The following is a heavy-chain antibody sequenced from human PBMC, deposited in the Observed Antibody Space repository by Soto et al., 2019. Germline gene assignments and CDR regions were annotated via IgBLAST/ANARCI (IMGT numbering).Heavy chain of an antibody. D-gene: IGHD6-19*01. Sequence: QLQLQESGPGLVKPSETLSLTCTVSGGSMSSSSYYWGWIGQPPGKGLEWIGSIYYSGSTYYNPSLKSRVTISVDTSKNQFSLKLSSVTAADTAVYYCARHVAGYSSGLDYWGQGTLVTVSS. CDR3: ARHVAGYSSGLDY. CDR1: GGSMSSSSYY. CDR2: IYYSGST. J-gene: IGHJ4*02. V-gene: IGHV4-39*01.